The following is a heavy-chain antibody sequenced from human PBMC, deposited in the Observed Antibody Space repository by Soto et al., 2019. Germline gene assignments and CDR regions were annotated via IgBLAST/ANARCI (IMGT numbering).Heavy chain of an antibody. Sequence: ASVKVSCKVSGYTLTELSMHWVRQAPGKGLEWTGGFDPEDGETIYAQRFQGRVTMTEDTSTDTAYMELSSLRSEDTAVYYCATVGYYDSSGYYFIPLFDYWGQGTLVTVSS. CDR1: GYTLTELS. V-gene: IGHV1-24*01. D-gene: IGHD3-22*01. CDR3: ATVGYYDSSGYYFIPLFDY. J-gene: IGHJ4*02. CDR2: FDPEDGET.